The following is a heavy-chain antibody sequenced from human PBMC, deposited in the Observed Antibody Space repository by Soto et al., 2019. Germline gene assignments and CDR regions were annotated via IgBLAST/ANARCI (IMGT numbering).Heavy chain of an antibody. J-gene: IGHJ4*02. D-gene: IGHD1-20*01. CDR2: LNGDGSTI. CDR3: ARDDNPDY. V-gene: IGHV3-74*01. Sequence: DVQLVESGGGLVQPGGSLRLYCAASGFTFNTYWMHWVRQAPGKGLIWVSRLNGDGSTIDYADSVKGRFTMSRDNAKSTVYLQMHSLRAEDTAVYYCARDDNPDYWGQGTLVTVSS. CDR1: GFTFNTYW.